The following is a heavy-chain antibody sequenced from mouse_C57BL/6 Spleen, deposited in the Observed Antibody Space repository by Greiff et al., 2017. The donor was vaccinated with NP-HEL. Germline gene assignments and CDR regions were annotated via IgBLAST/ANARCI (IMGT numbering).Heavy chain of an antibody. CDR3: ARSLYDYDPYYFDY. CDR1: GYTFTDYY. J-gene: IGHJ2*01. Sequence: EVQLQQSGPVLVKPGASVKMSCKASGYTFTDYYMNWVKQSHGKSLEWIGVINPYNGGTSYNQKFKGKATLTVDKSSSTAYMELNSLTSEDSAVYYCARSLYDYDPYYFDYWGQGTTLTVSS. V-gene: IGHV1-19*01. CDR2: INPYNGGT. D-gene: IGHD2-4*01.